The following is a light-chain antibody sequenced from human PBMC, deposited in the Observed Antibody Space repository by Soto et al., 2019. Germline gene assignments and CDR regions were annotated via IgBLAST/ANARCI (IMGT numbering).Light chain of an antibody. CDR1: QSVSNNY. CDR2: VAS. J-gene: IGKJ1*01. CDR3: QEYGTTPWV. Sequence: EIVLTQSPGTLSLSPGERATISCRASQSVSNNYLAWYHQKPGRAPRLVISVASSRATGIPDRFSGSGSGTDFPLTMCRPEPEDFAVYYCQEYGTTPWVFGQVNNVEFK. V-gene: IGKV3-20*01.